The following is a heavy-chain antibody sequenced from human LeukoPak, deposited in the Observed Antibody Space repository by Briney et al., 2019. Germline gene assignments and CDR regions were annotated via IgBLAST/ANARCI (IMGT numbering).Heavy chain of an antibody. D-gene: IGHD5-24*01. V-gene: IGHV3-53*01. CDR3: ARVEEKDGYSDY. J-gene: IGHJ4*02. CDR1: GFTFSSNY. Sequence: GGSLRLSCAASGFTFSSNYMSWVRQAPGKGLEWVSVIYSGGSTYYADSVKGRFTISRDNSKNTLYLQMNSLRAEDTAVYYCARVEEKDGYSDYWGQGTLVTVSS. CDR2: IYSGGST.